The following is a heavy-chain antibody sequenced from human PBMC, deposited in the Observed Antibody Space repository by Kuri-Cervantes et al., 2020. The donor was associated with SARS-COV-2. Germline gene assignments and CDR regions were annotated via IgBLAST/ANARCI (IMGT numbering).Heavy chain of an antibody. CDR2: ISAYNGNT. J-gene: IGHJ5*02. D-gene: IGHD4-17*01. CDR3: ARAGIDYGDFPLGFDP. V-gene: IGHV1-18*01. Sequence: ASVKVSCKASGYTFTSYGISWVRQAPGQGLEWMGWISAYNGNTNYAQKLQGRVTMTTDTSTSTAYMELRSLRSDDTAVYYCARAGIDYGDFPLGFDPWGQGTLVTVSS. CDR1: GYTFTSYG.